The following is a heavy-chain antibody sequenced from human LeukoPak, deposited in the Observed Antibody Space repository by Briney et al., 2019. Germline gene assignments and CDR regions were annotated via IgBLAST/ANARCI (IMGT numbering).Heavy chain of an antibody. J-gene: IGHJ3*02. D-gene: IGHD6-19*01. Sequence: PGGSLRLSCAASGFVFSTYGMHWVRQAPGKGLEWVAVIWDDGSNQYYVDSVRGRFTISRDNSKNTLYLQMNSLRAEGTAVYYCAKVLAVAAMDDAFDIWGQGTMVTVSS. CDR2: IWDDGSNQ. CDR3: AKVLAVAAMDDAFDI. V-gene: IGHV3-33*06. CDR1: GFVFSTYG.